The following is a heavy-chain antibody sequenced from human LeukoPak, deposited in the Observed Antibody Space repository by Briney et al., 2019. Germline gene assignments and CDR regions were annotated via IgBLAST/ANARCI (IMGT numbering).Heavy chain of an antibody. Sequence: SETLSLTCTVSGGSITSYYWSWIRQPPGKGLEWIGYIYYSGSTNYNPSLKSRVTISVDTSKNQFSLKLSSVAAADTAVYYCARGAANFDYWGQGTLVTISS. CDR1: GGSITSYY. V-gene: IGHV4-59*01. CDR2: IYYSGST. J-gene: IGHJ4*02. CDR3: ARGAANFDY.